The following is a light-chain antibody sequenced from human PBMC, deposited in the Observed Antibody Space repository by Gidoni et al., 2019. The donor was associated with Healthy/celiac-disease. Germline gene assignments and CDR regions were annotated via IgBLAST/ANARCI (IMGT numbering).Light chain of an antibody. CDR2: GAS. J-gene: IGKJ3*01. V-gene: IGKV3-20*01. Sequence: VLTPSPGTPSLSPGERATLSCRASQSVSNSCLAWYQQKPGQAPRLLIYGASSRATGIPDRVSGSGSGTDFTLTISRLEPEDFAVYYCQQYDSSPRFTFXPXTKVDIK. CDR3: QQYDSSPRFT. CDR1: QSVSNSC.